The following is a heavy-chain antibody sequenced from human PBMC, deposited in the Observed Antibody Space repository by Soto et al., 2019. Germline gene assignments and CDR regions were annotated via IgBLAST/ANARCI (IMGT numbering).Heavy chain of an antibody. CDR3: AAVGPPSGILERLGLDP. J-gene: IGHJ5*02. V-gene: IGHV1-58*02. CDR1: GFTFTTSG. CDR2: IVVGSGNT. D-gene: IGHD3-3*01. Sequence: RASVKVSCKASGFTFTTSGIHWVRQARGQGLEWMGWIVVGSGNTKYNQKFQERVTLTRDMATDTAYMDLRSLTSADTAIYYCAAVGPPSGILERLGLDPWGQGTLVTVSS.